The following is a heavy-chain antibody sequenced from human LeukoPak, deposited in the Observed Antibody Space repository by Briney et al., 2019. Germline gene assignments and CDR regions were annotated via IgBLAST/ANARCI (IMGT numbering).Heavy chain of an antibody. J-gene: IGHJ5*02. CDR2: IYSGGST. CDR3: ARDRTARNWFDP. Sequence: PGGSLRLSCAASGFTVSSNYMSWVRQAPGKGLEWVSVIYSGGSTYYADSVKGRFTISRDNSKNTLYLQMNSLRAEDTAVYYCARDRTARNWFDPWGQGTLVTVSS. V-gene: IGHV3-66*01. CDR1: GFTVSSNY. D-gene: IGHD6-6*01.